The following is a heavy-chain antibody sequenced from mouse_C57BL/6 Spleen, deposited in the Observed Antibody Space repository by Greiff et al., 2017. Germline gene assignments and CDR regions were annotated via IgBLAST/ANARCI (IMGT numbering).Heavy chain of an antibody. D-gene: IGHD2-12*01. V-gene: IGHV3-6*01. J-gene: IGHJ4*01. Sequence: EVKLQESGPGLVKPSQSLSLTCSVTGYSITSGYYWNWIRQFPGNKLEWMGYISYDGSNNYNPSLKNRISITRDTSKNQFFLKLNSVTTEDTATYYCARELRYDGYYVMDYWGQGTSVTVSS. CDR1: GYSITSGYY. CDR3: ARELRYDGYYVMDY. CDR2: ISYDGSN.